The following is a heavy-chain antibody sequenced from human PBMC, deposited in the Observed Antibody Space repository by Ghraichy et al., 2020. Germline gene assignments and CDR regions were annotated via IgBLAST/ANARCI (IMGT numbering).Heavy chain of an antibody. CDR3: ARADYLTSAYSGYQRNAFDF. Sequence: LSLTCAAIGFTFSSHSMAWVRQAPGKGLEWVSSITISGSYIFYADSVKGRFTISRDNAKNSLYLQMNSLRAEDTAVYYCARADYLTSAYSGYQRNAFDFWGQGTMVTVSS. CDR2: ITISGSYI. CDR1: GFTFSSHS. J-gene: IGHJ3*01. V-gene: IGHV3-21*01. D-gene: IGHD5-12*01.